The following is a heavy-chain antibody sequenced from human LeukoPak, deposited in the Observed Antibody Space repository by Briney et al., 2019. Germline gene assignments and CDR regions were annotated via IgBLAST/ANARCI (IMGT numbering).Heavy chain of an antibody. V-gene: IGHV4-59*01. J-gene: IGHJ4*02. CDR2: IYYSGTT. Sequence: PSETLSVTCTVSGGSISTYYWSWIRQPPGKGLEWIGYIYYSGTTNYNPSLKSRVTISVDTSKNQFSLTLSSVTAADTAVYYCARDTPYFDYWGQGTLVTVSS. CDR1: GGSISTYY. CDR3: ARDTPYFDY.